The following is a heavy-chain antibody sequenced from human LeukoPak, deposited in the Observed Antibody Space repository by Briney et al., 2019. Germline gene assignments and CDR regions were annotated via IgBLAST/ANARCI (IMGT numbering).Heavy chain of an antibody. CDR1: GFTFSSYW. Sequence: GGSLRLSCTASGFTFSSYWMHWVRQAPGKGLVWVSRINSDGGSTSYADSVKGRFTISRDNAKTTLYLQMNSLRAEDTAVYYCARRIQGMAPYYFDYWGQGTLVTVSS. V-gene: IGHV3-74*01. D-gene: IGHD5-24*01. CDR3: ARRIQGMAPYYFDY. CDR2: INSDGGST. J-gene: IGHJ4*02.